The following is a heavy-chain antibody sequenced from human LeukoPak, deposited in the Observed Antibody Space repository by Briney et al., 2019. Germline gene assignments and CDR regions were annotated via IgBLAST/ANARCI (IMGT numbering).Heavy chain of an antibody. J-gene: IGHJ4*02. V-gene: IGHV3-23*01. D-gene: IGHD3-10*01. CDR1: GFTFSSYA. CDR2: ITISGGTT. Sequence: GGSLRLSCAASGFTFSSYAMSWVRQAPGKGLEWVSGITISGGTTYYADSVKDRLTISRDNSKSTLYLQMNTLRAEDTAVYYCATYGSGSYYRKAFDYWGQGTLVTVSS. CDR3: ATYGSGSYYRKAFDY.